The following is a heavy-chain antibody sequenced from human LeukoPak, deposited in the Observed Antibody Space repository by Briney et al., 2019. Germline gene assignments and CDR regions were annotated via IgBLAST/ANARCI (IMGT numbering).Heavy chain of an antibody. CDR1: GYTFSDYY. D-gene: IGHD6-13*01. CDR2: MSPNSGNT. Sequence: ASVKVSCKASGYTFSDYYIHWVRQATGQGLEWMGWMSPNSGNTGYAQKFQGRVTITRNTSISTAYMELSSLRSEDTAVYYCARSVGYSRSDYWGQGTLVTVSS. V-gene: IGHV1-8*03. CDR3: ARSVGYSRSDY. J-gene: IGHJ4*02.